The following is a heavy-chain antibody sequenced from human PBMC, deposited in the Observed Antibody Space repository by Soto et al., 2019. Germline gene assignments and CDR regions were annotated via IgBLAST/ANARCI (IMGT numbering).Heavy chain of an antibody. V-gene: IGHV3-23*01. CDR2: ISGSGRST. J-gene: IGHJ5*01. D-gene: IGHD4-4*01. Sequence: PVGSLRLSCAASGFTFSSYAMSWVRQAPGKVPEWVSAISGSGRSTYYADSVKGRFTISRDNSKNTLYLQMNSLRAEDTAVYYCAKDSSAPVSNVDAFDFWGQGTLVTVSS. CDR3: AKDSSAPVSNVDAFDF. CDR1: GFTFSSYA.